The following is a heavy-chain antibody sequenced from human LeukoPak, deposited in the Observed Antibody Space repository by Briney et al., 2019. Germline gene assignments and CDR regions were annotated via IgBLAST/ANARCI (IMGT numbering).Heavy chain of an antibody. D-gene: IGHD2-2*01. CDR2: ISGSGGST. Sequence: PGGSLRLSCAASGFTFSSYAMSWVRQAPGKGLEWVSAISGSGGSTYYADSVKGRFTISRDNSKNTLYLQMNSLRAEDTAVYYCAKDIDCSSTSCYFYYYYYGMDVWGQGTTVTVSS. CDR1: GFTFSSYA. CDR3: AKDIDCSSTSCYFYYYYYGMDV. V-gene: IGHV3-23*01. J-gene: IGHJ6*02.